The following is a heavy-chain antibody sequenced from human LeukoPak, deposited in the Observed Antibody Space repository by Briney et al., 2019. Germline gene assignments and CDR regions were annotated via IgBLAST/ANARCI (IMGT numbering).Heavy chain of an antibody. CDR1: GFTVSSSY. J-gene: IGHJ4*02. D-gene: IGHD7-27*01. CDR3: ARGPWGFQVSDY. CDR2: ISSAGTT. Sequence: GGSLRLSCAASGFTVSSSYMSWVRQAPGKGLEWVSIISSAGTTYYADSVKGRFTISRDNSKNTVYLQVNSLRDEDTAVYYCARGPWGFQVSDYWGQGTLVTVSS. V-gene: IGHV3-66*01.